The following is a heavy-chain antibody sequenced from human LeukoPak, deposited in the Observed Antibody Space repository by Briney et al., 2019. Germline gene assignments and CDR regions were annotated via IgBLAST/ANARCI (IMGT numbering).Heavy chain of an antibody. CDR3: ARDRRPSFGLD. CDR1: GFTFSSYW. V-gene: IGHV3-74*01. Sequence: PGGSLRLSCAASGFTFSSYWMHWVRQGPGKGLVWVSRINSDGSSTSYADSVKGRFTISRDNSKNTLYLQMNSLRAEDTAAYYCARDRRPSFGLDWGQGTLVTVSS. D-gene: IGHD3-10*01. CDR2: INSDGSST. J-gene: IGHJ4*02.